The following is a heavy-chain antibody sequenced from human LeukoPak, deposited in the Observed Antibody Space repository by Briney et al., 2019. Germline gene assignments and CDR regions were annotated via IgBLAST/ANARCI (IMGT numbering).Heavy chain of an antibody. J-gene: IGHJ6*03. CDR1: GGSFSGYY. CDR2: INHSGST. Sequence: SETLSLTCAVYGGSFSGYYWSWIRQPPGKGLEWIGEINHSGSTNYNPSLKSRVTISVDTSKNQFSLKLSSVTAADTAVYYCAAGAATWSHYYYYMDVWGKGTTVTVSS. CDR3: AAGAATWSHYYYYMDV. V-gene: IGHV4-34*01. D-gene: IGHD2-8*01.